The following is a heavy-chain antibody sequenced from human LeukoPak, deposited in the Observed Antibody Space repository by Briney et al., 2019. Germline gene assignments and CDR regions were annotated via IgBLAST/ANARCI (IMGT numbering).Heavy chain of an antibody. CDR2: INPSGGST. CDR3: ARDHYCSSTSCYSSWFDP. Sequence: GASVTVSCKASGYTFTSYYMHWVRQAPGQGREWMGIINPSGGSTSYAQKFQGRVTMTRDTSTSTVYMELSSLRSEDTAVYYCARDHYCSSTSCYSSWFDPWGQGTLVTVSS. CDR1: GYTFTSYY. J-gene: IGHJ5*02. V-gene: IGHV1-46*01. D-gene: IGHD2-2*01.